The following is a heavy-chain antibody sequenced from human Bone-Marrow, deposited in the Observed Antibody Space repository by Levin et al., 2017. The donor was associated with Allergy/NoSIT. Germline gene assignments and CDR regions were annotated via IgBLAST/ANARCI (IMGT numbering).Heavy chain of an antibody. D-gene: IGHD6-13*01. CDR2: INTNTGNP. CDR3: ARRPYSSSWHPDY. V-gene: IGHV7-4-1*02. J-gene: IGHJ4*02. Sequence: AASVKVSCKASGYTFASYSLNWLRQAPGQGLEWMGWINTNTGNPTYAQGFTGRFVFSLDTSVSTAYLQISSLKAEDTAVYYCARRPYSSSWHPDYWGQGTLVTVSS. CDR1: GYTFASYS.